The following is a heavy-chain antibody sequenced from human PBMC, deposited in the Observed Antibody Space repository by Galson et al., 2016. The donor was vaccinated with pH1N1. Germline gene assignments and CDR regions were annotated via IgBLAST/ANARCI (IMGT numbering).Heavy chain of an antibody. CDR2: MYPDDSDI. D-gene: IGHD1-26*01. V-gene: IGHV5-51*01. CDR3: ARYSGSFFFDY. CDR1: GYSFSSYW. J-gene: IGHJ4*02. Sequence: SGAEVKKPRESLKISCQGSGYSFSSYWVAWVRQMPGKGLEWMAIMYPDDSDIKYSPSFEGQVTISADKSISTAYLQWSSLKASDTAMYYCARYSGSFFFDYWGQGTLVTVSS.